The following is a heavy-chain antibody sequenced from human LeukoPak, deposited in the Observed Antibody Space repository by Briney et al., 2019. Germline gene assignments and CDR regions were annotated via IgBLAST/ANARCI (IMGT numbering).Heavy chain of an antibody. Sequence: PGGSLRLSCAASGFTFSRYDMNWVRQAPGKGLEWVSAISGSGGSTYYADSAKGRFTISRDNSKNTLYLQMNSLRAEDTAVYYCAKDLAEMATIIDYWGQGTLVTVSS. J-gene: IGHJ4*02. V-gene: IGHV3-23*01. D-gene: IGHD5-24*01. CDR1: GFTFSRYD. CDR2: ISGSGGST. CDR3: AKDLAEMATIIDY.